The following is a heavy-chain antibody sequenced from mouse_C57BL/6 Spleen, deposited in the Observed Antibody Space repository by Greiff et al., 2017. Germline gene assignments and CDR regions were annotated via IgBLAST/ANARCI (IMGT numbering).Heavy chain of an antibody. V-gene: IGHV5-9-1*02. CDR1: GFTFSSYA. Sequence: EVQRVESGAGLVKPGGSLKLSCAASGFTFSSYAMSWVRQTPEMRLEWVAYIGSGGDDSYYTDNVKGRVTISRDNARNTLYLQMSSLKSEDTAMYYCTRDLYRNDVGPWFAYWGQGTLVTVSA. CDR3: TRDLYRNDVGPWFAY. J-gene: IGHJ3*01. D-gene: IGHD2-14*01. CDR2: IGSGGDDS.